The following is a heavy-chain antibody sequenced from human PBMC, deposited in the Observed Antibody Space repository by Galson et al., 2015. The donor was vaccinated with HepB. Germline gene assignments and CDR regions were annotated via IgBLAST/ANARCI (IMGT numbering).Heavy chain of an antibody. J-gene: IGHJ5*02. V-gene: IGHV3-23*01. Sequence: SLRLSCAASGFTFSSYTMSWVRQAPGKGLEWVSAISGSGGSTYYADSVKGRFTISRDNSKNTLYLQMNSLRAEDTAVYYCAKDHGSSAGFDPWGQGTLVTVSS. D-gene: IGHD6-6*01. CDR1: GFTFSSYT. CDR2: ISGSGGST. CDR3: AKDHGSSAGFDP.